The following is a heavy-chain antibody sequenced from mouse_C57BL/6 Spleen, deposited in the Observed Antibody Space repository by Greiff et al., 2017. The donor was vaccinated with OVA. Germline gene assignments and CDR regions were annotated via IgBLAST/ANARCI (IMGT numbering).Heavy chain of an antibody. Sequence: QVQLQQSGPELVKPGASVKISCKASGYAFSSSWMNWVKQRPGKGLEWIGRIYPGDGDTNYNGKFKGKATLTADKSSSTAYMQLSSLTSEDSAVYFCARWGDYDAGGFSYWGQGTLVTVSA. J-gene: IGHJ3*01. CDR3: ARWGDYDAGGFSY. CDR1: GYAFSSSW. CDR2: IYPGDGDT. D-gene: IGHD2-4*01. V-gene: IGHV1-82*01.